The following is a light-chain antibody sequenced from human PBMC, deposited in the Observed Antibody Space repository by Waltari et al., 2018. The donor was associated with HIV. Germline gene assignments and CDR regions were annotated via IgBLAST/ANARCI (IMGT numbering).Light chain of an antibody. CDR3: QQYNDWPRT. Sequence: EVVMTQSPATLSVSPGERAALACRASQSVSSKLAWYQQKPGQAPRLLIYAASTRATGVPVRISGSGSGTEFTLTISSLQSEDFAVYYCQQYNDWPRTFGQGTKVEIK. CDR1: QSVSSK. V-gene: IGKV3-15*01. CDR2: AAS. J-gene: IGKJ1*01.